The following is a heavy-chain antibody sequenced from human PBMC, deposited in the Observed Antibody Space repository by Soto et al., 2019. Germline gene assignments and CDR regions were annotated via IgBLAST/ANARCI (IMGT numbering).Heavy chain of an antibody. CDR2: ISCDGSNK. CDR3: ARGASFVLRFLEWSLDY. J-gene: IGHJ4*02. D-gene: IGHD3-3*01. V-gene: IGHV3-30-3*01. Sequence: PGGSLRLSCAASGFTFSSYAMHWVRQAPGKGLEWVAVISCDGSNKYYADSVKGRFTISRDNSKNTLYLQMNSLRAEDTAVYYCARGASFVLRFLEWSLDYWGQGTLVTVSS. CDR1: GFTFSSYA.